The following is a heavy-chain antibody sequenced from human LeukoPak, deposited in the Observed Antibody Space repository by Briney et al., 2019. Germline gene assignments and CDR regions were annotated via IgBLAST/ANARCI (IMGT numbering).Heavy chain of an antibody. CDR3: ARESPEDAFDI. V-gene: IGHV1-2*06. CDR1: GYTFTGYY. CDR2: INPNSGGT. J-gene: IGHJ3*02. Sequence: ASVKVPCKTSGYTFTGYYIHWVRQAPGQGLEWMGRINPNSGGTNYAQKFQDRVTMTWDTSISTAYMELSRLRSDDTAVYYCARESPEDAFDIWGQGTMVTVSS.